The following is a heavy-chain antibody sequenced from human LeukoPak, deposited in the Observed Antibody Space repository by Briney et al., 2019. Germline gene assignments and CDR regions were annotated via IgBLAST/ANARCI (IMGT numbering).Heavy chain of an antibody. V-gene: IGHV4-59*01. CDR2: IDHSGYT. D-gene: IGHD3-10*01. Sequence: SETLSLTCAVYGGSLSDYYWTWIRQPPGKGLEWIGYIDHSGYTNYNPSLKSRVTISVDTSKNQFSLKLNSVTAADTAVYYCARDIASASGKFYFDYWGQGTQVTVSS. CDR1: GGSLSDYY. CDR3: ARDIASASGKFYFDY. J-gene: IGHJ4*02.